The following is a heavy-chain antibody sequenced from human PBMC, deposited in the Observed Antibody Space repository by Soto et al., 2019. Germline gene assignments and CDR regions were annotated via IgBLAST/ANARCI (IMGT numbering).Heavy chain of an antibody. CDR2: IFSNDEK. CDR3: ASTYSSSWYWFDP. J-gene: IGHJ5*02. V-gene: IGHV2-26*04. CDR1: GFSLSNAGLD. Sequence: QVTVKESGPVLVKPTETLTLTCTVSGFSLSNAGLDVSWIRQPPGKALEWLAHIFSNDEKSYSTSLKRRITTPKDTTKSQVVLTMTNMDPVETATYYCASTYSSSWYWFDPWGQGTLVTVSS. D-gene: IGHD6-13*01.